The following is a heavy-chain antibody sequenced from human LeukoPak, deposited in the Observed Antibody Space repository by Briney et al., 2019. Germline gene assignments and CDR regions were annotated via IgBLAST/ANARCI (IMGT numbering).Heavy chain of an antibody. CDR3: AKLRARSSGLIDY. Sequence: PGGSLRLSCAASGFTVSNNYMSWVRQAPGKGLEWVSVIYSANNTYYADSVRGRFTVSRDNSKNTLYLQMNILRAEDTAVYYCAKLRARSSGLIDYWGQGTLVTVSS. V-gene: IGHV3-66*01. CDR1: GFTVSNNY. CDR2: IYSANNT. J-gene: IGHJ4*02. D-gene: IGHD6-19*01.